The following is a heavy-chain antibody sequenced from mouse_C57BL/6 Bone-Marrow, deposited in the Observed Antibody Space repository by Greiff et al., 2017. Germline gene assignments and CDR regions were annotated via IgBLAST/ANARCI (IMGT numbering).Heavy chain of an antibody. CDR3: ARGAY. CDR2: LYPGDGDT. Sequence: QVKLQQSGAELVKPGASVKISCKASGYAFSSYWMNWVKQRPGKSLEWIGQLYPGDGDTNYNGKFKGKATLTADKSSSTAYMQLSSLTSDDSAVYFCARGAYWGQGTLVTVSA. J-gene: IGHJ3*01. V-gene: IGHV1-80*01. CDR1: GYAFSSYW.